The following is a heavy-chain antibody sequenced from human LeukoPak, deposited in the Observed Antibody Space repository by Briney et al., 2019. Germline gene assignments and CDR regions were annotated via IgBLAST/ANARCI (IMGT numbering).Heavy chain of an antibody. V-gene: IGHV3-23*01. CDR1: GFTFSSYA. Sequence: GGSLRLSCAASGFTFSSYAMSRVRQAPGKGLEWVSAISGSGGSTYYADSVKGRFTISRDNSKNTLYLQMNSLRAEDTAVYYCAKAYYAQYYFDYWGQGTLVTVSS. CDR3: AKAYYAQYYFDY. CDR2: ISGSGGST. J-gene: IGHJ4*02. D-gene: IGHD2-2*01.